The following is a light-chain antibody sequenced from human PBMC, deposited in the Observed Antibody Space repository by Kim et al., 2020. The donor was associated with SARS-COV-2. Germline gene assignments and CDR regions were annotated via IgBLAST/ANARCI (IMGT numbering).Light chain of an antibody. CDR3: SSYSSSGTYV. Sequence: GQSITISSTGTSSDVGGYNYVAWYQQHPGKAPKAMIYDVTNRPSGVSDRFSGSKSGNTASLTISGLQTGDEADYYCSSYSSSGTYVFGTGTKVTVL. CDR2: DVT. CDR1: SSDVGGYNY. J-gene: IGLJ1*01. V-gene: IGLV2-14*03.